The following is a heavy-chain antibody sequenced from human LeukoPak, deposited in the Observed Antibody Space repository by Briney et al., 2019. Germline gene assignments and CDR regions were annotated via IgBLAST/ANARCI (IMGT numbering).Heavy chain of an antibody. V-gene: IGHV4-61*01. J-gene: IGHJ6*04. CDR3: ARLTRHIVVVTAIPRHYGMDV. CDR2: IYYSGST. D-gene: IGHD2-21*02. CDR1: GGSVSSGSYY. Sequence: SETLSLTCTVSGGSVSSGSYYWSWIRQPPGKGLEWIGYIYYSGSTNYNPSLKSRVTISVDTSKNQFSLKLISVTAADTAVYYCARLTRHIVVVTAIPRHYGMDVWGKGTTVTVSS.